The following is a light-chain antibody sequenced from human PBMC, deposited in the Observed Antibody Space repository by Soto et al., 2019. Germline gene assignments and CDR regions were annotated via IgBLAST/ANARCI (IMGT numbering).Light chain of an antibody. V-gene: IGLV2-14*01. CDR1: SSDVGGYNY. J-gene: IGLJ2*01. Sequence: ALTQPASVSGSPGQSITISCTGTSSDVGGYNYVSWYQQHPGKAPKLVIYEVSNRPSGVSNRFSGSKSGNTASLTISGLQAEDEADYYCSSYTSSSTLVFGGGTKVTVL. CDR3: SSYTSSSTLV. CDR2: EVS.